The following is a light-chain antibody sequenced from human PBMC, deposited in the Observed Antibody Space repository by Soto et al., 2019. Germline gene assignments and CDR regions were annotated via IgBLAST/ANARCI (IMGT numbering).Light chain of an antibody. CDR1: QSITY. J-gene: IGKJ4*01. CDR3: QQSYSTPT. V-gene: IGKV1-39*01. Sequence: SQLTQSPSSLSASVGDRVTITCRASQSITYLNWYQQKPGKAPILLVYAGSSLQGGVPSRFGGSGSGTDFTLTITSLQPEDFATYYCQQSYSTPTFGGGTKVDIK. CDR2: AGS.